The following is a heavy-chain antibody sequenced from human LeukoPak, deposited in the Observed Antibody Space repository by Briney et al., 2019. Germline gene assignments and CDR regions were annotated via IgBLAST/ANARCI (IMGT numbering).Heavy chain of an antibody. V-gene: IGHV5-51*01. CDR3: ARRDGYCSSTSCYADYYYGMDV. D-gene: IGHD2-2*01. Sequence: ESLKISCKGSGYSFTNYWIGWVRQMPGKGLEWMGIIYPGDSDTTYSPSFQGQVTISADKSISTAYLQWSSLKASDTAMYYCARRDGYCSSTSCYADYYYGMDVWGQGTTVTVSS. CDR1: GYSFTNYW. J-gene: IGHJ6*02. CDR2: IYPGDSDT.